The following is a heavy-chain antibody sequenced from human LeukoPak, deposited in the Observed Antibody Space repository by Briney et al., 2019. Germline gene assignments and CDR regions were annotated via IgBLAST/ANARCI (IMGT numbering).Heavy chain of an antibody. D-gene: IGHD6-19*01. CDR1: GGSISSHY. CDR2: IYTSGST. Sequence: KTSETLSLTCTVSGGSISSHYWSWIRRPAGKGLEWIGRIYTSGSTNYNPSLKSRVTMSIDTSKNQFSLKLSSVTAADTAVYYCARVSSGWSLYYFDYWGQGTLVTVSS. V-gene: IGHV4-4*07. CDR3: ARVSSGWSLYYFDY. J-gene: IGHJ4*02.